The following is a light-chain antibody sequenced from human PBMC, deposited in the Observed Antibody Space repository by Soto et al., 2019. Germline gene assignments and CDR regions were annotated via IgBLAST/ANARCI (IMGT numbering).Light chain of an antibody. Sequence: EIVMTQSPATLSVSAGEIATLSCRASQSVSSNLAWYQQKPGQAPRLLIYGASTRATGIPARFSGSGSGTEFTLTISSLQSEDFAVYYCQQYNNWPPWTFGQGTKVDIK. CDR2: GAS. CDR3: QQYNNWPPWT. J-gene: IGKJ1*01. V-gene: IGKV3-15*01. CDR1: QSVSSN.